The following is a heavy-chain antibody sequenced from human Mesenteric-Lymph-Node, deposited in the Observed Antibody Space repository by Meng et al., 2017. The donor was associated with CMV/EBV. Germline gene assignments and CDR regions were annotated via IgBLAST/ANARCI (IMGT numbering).Heavy chain of an antibody. Sequence: ASVKVSCKASGYNFIDYYIHWVRQAPGQGLEWMGWLNPNSGGTNYAQKFQGRVTLTRDPSISTAYMELSRLRSDDTAVYYCARDGWELLPFDYWGQGTLVTVSS. CDR2: LNPNSGGT. D-gene: IGHD1-26*01. J-gene: IGHJ4*02. CDR3: ARDGWELLPFDY. CDR1: GYNFIDYY. V-gene: IGHV1-2*02.